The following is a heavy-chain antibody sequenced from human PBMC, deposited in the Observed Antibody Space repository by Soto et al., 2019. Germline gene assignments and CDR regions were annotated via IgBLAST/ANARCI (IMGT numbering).Heavy chain of an antibody. CDR2: IYYSGST. D-gene: IGHD3-22*01. CDR3: ARGFLNYYDSSGYP. J-gene: IGHJ5*02. V-gene: IGHV4-59*01. CDR1: GGSISSYY. Sequence: SETLSLTCTVSGGSISSYYWSWIRQPPGKGLEWIGYIYYSGSTNHNPSLKSRVTISVDTSKNQFSLKLSSVTAADTAVYYCARGFLNYYDSSGYPWSQGTLVTVSS.